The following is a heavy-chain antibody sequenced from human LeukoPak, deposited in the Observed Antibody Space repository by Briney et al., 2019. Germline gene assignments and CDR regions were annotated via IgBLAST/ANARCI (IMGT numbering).Heavy chain of an antibody. V-gene: IGHV1-46*01. CDR3: ARGTPRNPPDP. J-gene: IGHJ5*02. Sequence: ASVKVSCKASGNTFIGYWIHWVRQAPGQGLEWMGAINPRGDATIGAQKFQGRVTTTRDTSTSTVYIELSSLRSEDTAVYYCARGTPRNPPDPWGQGTLVTVSS. D-gene: IGHD1-14*01. CDR1: GNTFIGYW. CDR2: INPRGDAT.